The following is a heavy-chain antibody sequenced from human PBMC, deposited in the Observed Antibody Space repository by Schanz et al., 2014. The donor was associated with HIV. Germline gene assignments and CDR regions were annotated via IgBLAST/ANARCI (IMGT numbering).Heavy chain of an antibody. CDR3: ASGVRGHYYYYAMDV. CDR2: ISSSSTYI. J-gene: IGHJ6*02. Sequence: EVQLLESGGGLVQPGGSLRLSCAASGFTFSIYTLTWVRQAPGKGLEWVSSISSSSTYIHYADSMKGRLTISRDNAKNSVDLQMNSLRAEDTAVYYCASGVRGHYYYYAMDVWGQGTTVTVSS. D-gene: IGHD3-16*01. CDR1: GFTFSIYT. V-gene: IGHV3-21*01.